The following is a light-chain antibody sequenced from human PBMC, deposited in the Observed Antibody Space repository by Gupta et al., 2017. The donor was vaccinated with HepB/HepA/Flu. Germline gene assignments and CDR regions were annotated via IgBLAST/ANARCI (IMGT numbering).Light chain of an antibody. J-gene: IGKJ5*01. Sequence: EIVLTQSPATLSLSPGERATLSCRASQSVSIYLAWYQQKPGQAPRLLIYDASNRATGIPARFSGSGSGTDFALTISILEPEDFAVYYCQQRSDWPPAITFGQGTRLEIK. CDR3: QQRSDWPPAIT. CDR1: QSVSIY. V-gene: IGKV3-11*01. CDR2: DAS.